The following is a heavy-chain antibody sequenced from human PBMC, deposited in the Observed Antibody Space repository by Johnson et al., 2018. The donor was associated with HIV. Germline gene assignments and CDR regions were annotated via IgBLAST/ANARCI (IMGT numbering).Heavy chain of an antibody. V-gene: IGHV3-30-3*01. Sequence: QVQLVESGGGLVQPGGSLRLSCAASGFTLSNHWMSWDRQAPGKGLQWVAVMSFDETNSYDSDSVDVKGRFTISRDNSKNTLYLQMNSLRAEDTALYYCARSHRYGTMMATIRPFDIWGQGTLVSVSS. CDR3: ARSHRYGTMMATIRPFDI. J-gene: IGHJ3*02. CDR2: MSFDETNS. D-gene: IGHD5-12*01. CDR1: GFTLSNHW.